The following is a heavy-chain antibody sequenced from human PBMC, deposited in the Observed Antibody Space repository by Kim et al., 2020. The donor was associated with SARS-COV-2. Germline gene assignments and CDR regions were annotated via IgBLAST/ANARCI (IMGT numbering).Heavy chain of an antibody. V-gene: IGHV3-21*01. Sequence: GGSLRLSCAASGFTFSSYSMNWVRQAPGKGLEWVSSISSSSSYIYYADSVKGRFTISRDNAKNSLYLQMNSLRAEDTAVYYCARDHRTAEHRGIAAAGPYYYYYYGMDVWGQGTTVTVSS. CDR3: ARDHRTAEHRGIAAAGPYYYYYYGMDV. CDR1: GFTFSSYS. D-gene: IGHD6-13*01. CDR2: ISSSSSYI. J-gene: IGHJ6*02.